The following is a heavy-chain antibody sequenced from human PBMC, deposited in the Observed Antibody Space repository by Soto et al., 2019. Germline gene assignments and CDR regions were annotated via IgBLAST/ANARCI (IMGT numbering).Heavy chain of an antibody. J-gene: IGHJ4*02. Sequence: SVKISCKASGGTFSSYAISWVRQAPGQGLEWMGGIIPIFGTANYAQKFQGRVTITADESKSTAYMELCSLRSEDTAVYYCARDSQQRGYSSGSHDYWGEGALVTVS. CDR2: IIPIFGTA. CDR3: ARDSQQRGYSSGSHDY. V-gene: IGHV1-69*13. D-gene: IGHD5-18*01. CDR1: GGTFSSYA.